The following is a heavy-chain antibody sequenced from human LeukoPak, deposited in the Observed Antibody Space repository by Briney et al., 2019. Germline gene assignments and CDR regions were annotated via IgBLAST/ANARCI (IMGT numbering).Heavy chain of an antibody. V-gene: IGHV4-34*01. CDR3: ARDYYDSSGYLGAYYYYYMDV. J-gene: IGHJ6*03. CDR2: INGSGSA. D-gene: IGHD3-22*01. Sequence: SETLSLTCAVYGGSFSGDYWSWIRHPPGEGLEWMWEINGSGSAYYNPSLKSRVTISVDISKTQFYLKLSSVTAADTAVYYCARDYYDSSGYLGAYYYYYMDVWGKGTTVTVSS. CDR1: GGSFSGDY.